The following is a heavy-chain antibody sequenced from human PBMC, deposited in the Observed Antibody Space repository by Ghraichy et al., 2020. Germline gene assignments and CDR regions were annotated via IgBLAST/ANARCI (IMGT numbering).Heavy chain of an antibody. CDR2: ISSSSSYI. CDR3: ARGRQGIAARPHYYYYGMDV. CDR1: GFTFSSYS. V-gene: IGHV3-21*01. D-gene: IGHD6-6*01. Sequence: GESLNISCAASGFTFSSYSMNWVRQAPGKGLEWVSSISSSSSYIYYADSVKGRFTISRDNAKNSLYLQMNSLRAEDTAVYYCARGRQGIAARPHYYYYGMDVWGQGTTVTVSS. J-gene: IGHJ6*02.